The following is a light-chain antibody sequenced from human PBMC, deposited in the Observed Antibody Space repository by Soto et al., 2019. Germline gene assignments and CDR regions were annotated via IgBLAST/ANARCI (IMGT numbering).Light chain of an antibody. V-gene: IGKV3-20*01. CDR3: QQYGSSPLYT. Sequence: EIVLTQAPGPLSLSPGERATLSCRASPSVSSSYLAWYKQKPGQDPRLLIYGASSSATGSPDRFSGSGSGTDFTLTISRLEPDDFAVYYCQQYGSSPLYTFGQGTKLEIK. CDR1: PSVSSSY. J-gene: IGKJ2*01. CDR2: GAS.